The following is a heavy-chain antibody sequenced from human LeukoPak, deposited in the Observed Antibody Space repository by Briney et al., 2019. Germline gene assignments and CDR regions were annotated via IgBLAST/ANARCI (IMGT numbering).Heavy chain of an antibody. CDR3: ARELPDTLLDP. Sequence: APVKVSCKASGYTFTSYYMHWVRQATGQGLEWMGIINPSGGSTSYAQKFQGRVTMTRDTSTSTVYMELSSLRSEDTAVYYCARELPDTLLDPWGQGTLVTVSS. CDR1: GYTFTSYY. V-gene: IGHV1-46*01. D-gene: IGHD3-9*01. J-gene: IGHJ5*02. CDR2: INPSGGST.